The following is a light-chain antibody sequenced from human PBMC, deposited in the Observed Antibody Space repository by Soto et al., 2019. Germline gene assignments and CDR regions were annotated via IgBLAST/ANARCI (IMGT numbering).Light chain of an antibody. CDR3: QQLKSYPPIT. CDR2: AAS. Sequence: DIHLTQSPSFLSASVGDRVTITCRASQGITSYLAWYQQKPGKAPKLLIYAASTLQTGVPSRFSGSGSGTEFTLTISSLQPEDFATYYCQQLKSYPPITFGQGTRLEIK. CDR1: QGITSY. V-gene: IGKV1-9*01. J-gene: IGKJ5*01.